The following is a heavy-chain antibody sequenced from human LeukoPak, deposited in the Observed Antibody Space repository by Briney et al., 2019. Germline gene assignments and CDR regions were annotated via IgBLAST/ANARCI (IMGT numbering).Heavy chain of an antibody. CDR2: IDPSDSQT. D-gene: IGHD1-14*01. CDR1: GYSFTNYW. Sequence: GESLKISCEASGYSFTNYWISWVRKMPGRGLDWMARIDPSDSQTNYNPAFRGHVTVSIDKSITTAYLQWSSLEASDTAIYYCARRNRDKAISLDLWGRGTMVTVSS. CDR3: ARRNRDKAISLDL. J-gene: IGHJ2*01. V-gene: IGHV5-10-1*01.